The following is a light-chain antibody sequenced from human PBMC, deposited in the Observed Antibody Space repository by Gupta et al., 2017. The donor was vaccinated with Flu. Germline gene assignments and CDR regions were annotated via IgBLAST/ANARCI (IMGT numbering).Light chain of an antibody. V-gene: IGLV2-18*02. CDR1: SSDVGSYHR. Sequence: QSALTLPPSVSGSPGQSVTISCTGTSSDVGSYHRVSWYQQPPGTAPKLMIYEVSNRPSGVPDRFSGSKSGNTASLIISGLQGEDEADYYCSSYTSSHTFVFGSGTKVTVL. J-gene: IGLJ1*01. CDR2: EVS. CDR3: SSYTSSHTFV.